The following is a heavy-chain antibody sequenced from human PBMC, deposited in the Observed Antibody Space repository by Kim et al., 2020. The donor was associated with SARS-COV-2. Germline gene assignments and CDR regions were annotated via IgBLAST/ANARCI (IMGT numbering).Heavy chain of an antibody. CDR3: ARDRLDFPFDP. CDR2: T. D-gene: IGHD3-3*01. V-gene: IGHV4-59*01. J-gene: IGHJ5*02. Sequence: TNDNPSLKSRVTISVDTSKNQFSLKLSSVTAADTAVYYCARDRLDFPFDPWGQGTLVTVSS.